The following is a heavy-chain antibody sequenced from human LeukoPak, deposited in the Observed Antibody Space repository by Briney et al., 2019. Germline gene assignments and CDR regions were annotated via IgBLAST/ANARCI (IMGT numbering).Heavy chain of an antibody. Sequence: SETLSLTCTVSGDSISSDYYWAWIRQPPGKGLEWIGSAYHRGGPHYNPSLRSRVTILVDTSENQLSLELSSVTAADTAVYYCARALYYFETSGYTFDYWGQGSLVTVSS. CDR1: GDSISSDYY. CDR2: AYHRGGP. D-gene: IGHD3-22*01. V-gene: IGHV4-38-2*02. CDR3: ARALYYFETSGYTFDY. J-gene: IGHJ4*02.